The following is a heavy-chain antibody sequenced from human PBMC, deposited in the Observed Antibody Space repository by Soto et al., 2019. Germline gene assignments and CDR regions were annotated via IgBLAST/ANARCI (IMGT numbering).Heavy chain of an antibody. CDR1: GGTFSSYA. CDR3: ARVGYCGGDCYSLSYYYYGMDV. V-gene: IGHV1-69*01. D-gene: IGHD2-21*02. Sequence: QVQLVQSGAEVKKPGSSVKVSCKASGGTFSSYAISWVRQAPGQGLEWMGGIIPIFGTANYAQKFQGRVTITADESTSTAYMELSSLRAEDTAVYYCARVGYCGGDCYSLSYYYYGMDVWGQGTSVTVTS. J-gene: IGHJ6*02. CDR2: IIPIFGTA.